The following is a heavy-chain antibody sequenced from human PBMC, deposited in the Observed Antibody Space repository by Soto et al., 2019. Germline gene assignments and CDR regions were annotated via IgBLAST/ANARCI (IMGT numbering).Heavy chain of an antibody. Sequence: QITLKESGPTLVEPTQTLTLTCSFSGFSLTNSGVGVGWFRQAPGKALKCLGIIYWDNDRRHNPSLKTKLTITNDPTKNQVVRTMTYMEPVDTGTYYCAHRVPYAGSWDGGWFDSWGQGTPVTVS. V-gene: IGHV2-5*02. CDR3: AHRVPYAGSWDGGWFDS. CDR2: IYWDNDR. D-gene: IGHD1-26*01. CDR1: GFSLTNSGVG. J-gene: IGHJ5*01.